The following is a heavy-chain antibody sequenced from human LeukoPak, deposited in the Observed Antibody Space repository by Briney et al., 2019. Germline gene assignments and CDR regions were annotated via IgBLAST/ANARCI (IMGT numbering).Heavy chain of an antibody. CDR2: FDPEDGET. CDR3: ATDRSGIAVAGSPKTKPEQFDY. J-gene: IGHJ4*02. CDR1: GYTLTELT. D-gene: IGHD6-19*01. V-gene: IGHV1-24*01. Sequence: ASVKVSCKVSGYTLTELTMHWVRQAPGKGLEWMGGFDPEDGETIYAQKFQGRVTMTEGTSTDTAYMELSSLRSEGTAVYYCATDRSGIAVAGSPKTKPEQFDYWGQGTLVTVSS.